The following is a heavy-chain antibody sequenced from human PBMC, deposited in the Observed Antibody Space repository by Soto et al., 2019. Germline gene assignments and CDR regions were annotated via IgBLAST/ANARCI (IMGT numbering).Heavy chain of an antibody. Sequence: SETLSLTCTVSGYSIRNGYSWGGIRQPPGKGLEWIGTIYHSGSTYYNPSLKSRVTISVDASENPFSLKLSSLTAADTAVYYCARIGPHCGGDCYSPPPWGQGTLVTVSS. V-gene: IGHV4-38-2*02. D-gene: IGHD2-21*02. CDR1: GYSIRNGYS. CDR2: IYHSGST. J-gene: IGHJ5*02. CDR3: ARIGPHCGGDCYSPPP.